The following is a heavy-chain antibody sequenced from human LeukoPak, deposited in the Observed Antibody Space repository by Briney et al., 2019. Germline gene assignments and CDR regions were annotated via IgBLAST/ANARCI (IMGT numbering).Heavy chain of an antibody. J-gene: IGHJ4*02. D-gene: IGHD2-2*01. Sequence: GGSLGLSCAASGFTFSSYAMSWVRQAPGKGLEWVSAISGSGGSTYYADSVKGRFTISRDNSKNTLYLQMNSLRAEDTAVYYCAKARGGIVVVPAAHPIDYWGQGTLVTVSS. CDR3: AKARGGIVVVPAAHPIDY. V-gene: IGHV3-23*01. CDR2: ISGSGGST. CDR1: GFTFSSYA.